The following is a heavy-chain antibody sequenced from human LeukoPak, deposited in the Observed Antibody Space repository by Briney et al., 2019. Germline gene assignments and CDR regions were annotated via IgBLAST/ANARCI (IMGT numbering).Heavy chain of an antibody. CDR1: GFTFSSYA. Sequence: PGGFLRLSCAASGFTFSSYAMHWVRQAPGKGLEWVAVISYDGSNKYYADSVKGRITISRDNSKNTLYLQMNSLRAEDTAVYYCARGIGEFYDYWGQGTLVTVSS. J-gene: IGHJ4*02. CDR3: ARGIGEFYDY. V-gene: IGHV3-30-3*01. CDR2: ISYDGSNK. D-gene: IGHD3-3*01.